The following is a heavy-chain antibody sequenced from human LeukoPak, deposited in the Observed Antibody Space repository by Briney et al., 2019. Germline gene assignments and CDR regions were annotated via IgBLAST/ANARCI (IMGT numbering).Heavy chain of an antibody. CDR3: ARRIYYGAGSYARGGFDR. D-gene: IGHD3-10*01. CDR2: IYPGDSDT. J-gene: IGHJ5*02. Sequence: GESLKISCKGSGYSFTSYWIGWVRQMPGKGLEWMGIIYPGDSDTRYSPSFQGQVTISADKSISTAYLQWSSLKASDTAMYYCARRIYYGAGSYARGGFDRWGQGTLVTVSS. V-gene: IGHV5-51*01. CDR1: GYSFTSYW.